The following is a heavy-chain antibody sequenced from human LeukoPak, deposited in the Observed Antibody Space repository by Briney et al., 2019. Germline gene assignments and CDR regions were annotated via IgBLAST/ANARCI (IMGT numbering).Heavy chain of an antibody. Sequence: SETLSLTCSVSGDSISIYYWTWIRQPPGKGLEWIGHVYYSGRTNYNPTLESRVTISVDTSKNQFSLNLTSVTAADTAVYYCARQYSSSSYFDYWGQGTLVTVSS. D-gene: IGHD6-6*01. J-gene: IGHJ4*02. CDR3: ARQYSSSSYFDY. V-gene: IGHV4-59*08. CDR1: GDSISIYY. CDR2: VYYSGRT.